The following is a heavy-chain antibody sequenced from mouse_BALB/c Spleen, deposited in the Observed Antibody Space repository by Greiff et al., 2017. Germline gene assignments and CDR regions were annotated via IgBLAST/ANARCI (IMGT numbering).Heavy chain of an antibody. Sequence: VQLKQSGTVLARPGASVKMSCKASGYSFTSYWMHWVKQRPGQGLEWIGAIYPGNSDTSYNQKFKGKAKLTAVTSASTAYMELSSLTNEDSAVYYCTRGGVATMNFDYWGQGTTLTVSS. V-gene: IGHV1-5*01. CDR2: IYPGNSDT. CDR3: TRGGVATMNFDY. D-gene: IGHD2-4*01. J-gene: IGHJ2*01. CDR1: GYSFTSYW.